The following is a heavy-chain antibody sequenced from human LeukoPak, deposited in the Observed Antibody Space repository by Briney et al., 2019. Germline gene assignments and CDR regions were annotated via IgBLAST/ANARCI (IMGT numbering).Heavy chain of an antibody. Sequence: GASVKVSCKASGYTFTGYYMHWVRQAPGQGLEWMGWINPNSSGTNYAQKFQGRVTMTRDTSISTAYMELSRLRSDDTAVYYCARVDSSSWPTSAFDIWGQGTMVTVSS. CDR3: ARVDSSSWPTSAFDI. J-gene: IGHJ3*02. V-gene: IGHV1-2*02. CDR2: INPNSSGT. CDR1: GYTFTGYY. D-gene: IGHD6-13*01.